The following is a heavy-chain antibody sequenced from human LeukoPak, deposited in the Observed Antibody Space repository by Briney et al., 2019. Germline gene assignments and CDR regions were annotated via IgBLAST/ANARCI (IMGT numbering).Heavy chain of an antibody. D-gene: IGHD3-22*01. CDR3: ARGTFYDSSGYYYVGAEGPFDY. CDR1: GGSICSYY. V-gene: IGHV4-59*01. J-gene: IGHJ4*02. Sequence: SETLSLTCTVSGGSICSYYWSWIRQPPGRGLEWIGYIYYSGSTNYNPSLKSRVTISVDTSKNQFSLKLSSVTAADTAVYYCARGTFYDSSGYYYVGAEGPFDYWGQGTLVTVSS. CDR2: IYYSGST.